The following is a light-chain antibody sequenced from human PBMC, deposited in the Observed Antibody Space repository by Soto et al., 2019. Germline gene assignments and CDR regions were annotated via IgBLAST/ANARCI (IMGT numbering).Light chain of an antibody. Sequence: VVLSQSPGTLSLSPGERATLSCSASQSVSNNYLAWYQQKPGQAPRLLICGASNRTTGIPDRFSGSGSGTAFTLTISRLEPEDFVVYYCQQYGSSGTFGQGTKVDIK. CDR3: QQYGSSGT. V-gene: IGKV3-20*01. J-gene: IGKJ1*01. CDR2: GAS. CDR1: QSVSNNY.